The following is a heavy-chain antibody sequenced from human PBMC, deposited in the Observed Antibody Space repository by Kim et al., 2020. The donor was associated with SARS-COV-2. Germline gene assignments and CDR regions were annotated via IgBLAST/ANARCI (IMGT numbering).Heavy chain of an antibody. D-gene: IGHD6-19*01. CDR3: ARVYSDGWYGYSDY. V-gene: IGHV1-46*01. Sequence: AQKFQGRVTMTRDSSTTTVYMDLSSLRSEDTAVYYCARVYSDGWYGYSDYWGQGTLVTVSS. J-gene: IGHJ4*02.